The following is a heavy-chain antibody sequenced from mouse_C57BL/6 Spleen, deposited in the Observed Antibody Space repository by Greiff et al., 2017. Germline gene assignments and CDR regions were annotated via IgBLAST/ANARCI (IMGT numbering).Heavy chain of an antibody. CDR1: GYAFTNYL. J-gene: IGHJ4*01. CDR3: ARQGLYYYAMDY. CDR2: INPGSGGT. Sequence: QVQLKQSGAELVRPGTSVKVSCKASGYAFTNYLIEWVKQRPGQGLEWIGVINPGSGGTNYNEKFKGKATLTADKSSSTAYMQLSSLTSEDSAVYFCARQGLYYYAMDYWGQGTSVTVSS. V-gene: IGHV1-54*01. D-gene: IGHD2-2*01.